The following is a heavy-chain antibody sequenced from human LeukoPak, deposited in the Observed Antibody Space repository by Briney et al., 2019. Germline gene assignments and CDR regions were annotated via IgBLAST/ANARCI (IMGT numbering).Heavy chain of an antibody. CDR3: ARESAGHAGSGYSLVDFDY. J-gene: IGHJ4*02. CDR1: GFTFSSTA. D-gene: IGHD3-22*01. V-gene: IGHV3-23*01. Sequence: GGSLRLSCAASGFTFSSTAMTWVRQAPGKGLEWVSVISASTYYADSVKGRFTISRDNSKNTLYLQMNSVRAEDTAVYYCARESAGHAGSGYSLVDFDYWGQGTLVTVSS. CDR2: ISAST.